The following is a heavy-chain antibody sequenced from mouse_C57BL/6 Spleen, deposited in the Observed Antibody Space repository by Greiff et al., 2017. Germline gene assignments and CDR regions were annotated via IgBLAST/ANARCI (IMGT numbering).Heavy chain of an antibody. J-gene: IGHJ3*01. CDR2: ISSGGDYI. CDR1: GFTFSSYA. V-gene: IGHV5-9-1*02. D-gene: IGHD2-4*01. Sequence: EVQGVESGEGLVKPGGSLKLSCAASGFTFSSYAMSWVRQTPEKRLEWVAYISSGGDYIYYADTLKGRFTISRDNARNTLYLQMSSLKSEDTAMYYCTRDSLYDYDRAWFAYWGQGTLVTVSA. CDR3: TRDSLYDYDRAWFAY.